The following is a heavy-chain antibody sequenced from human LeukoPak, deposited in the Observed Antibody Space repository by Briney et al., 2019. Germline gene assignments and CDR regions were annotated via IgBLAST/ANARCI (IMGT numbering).Heavy chain of an antibody. Sequence: AGSLRLSCSASGFTFSSYTMNWVRQAPGKGLEWVSYVSSSGGTIYYADSVKGRFTISRDNAKNSLYLQMNSLRAEDTAVYYCARVGTTNYYFYYIDVWGKGTTVTVSS. J-gene: IGHJ6*03. CDR1: GFTFSSYT. CDR2: VSSSGGTI. CDR3: ARVGTTNYYFYYIDV. D-gene: IGHD2-2*01. V-gene: IGHV3-48*04.